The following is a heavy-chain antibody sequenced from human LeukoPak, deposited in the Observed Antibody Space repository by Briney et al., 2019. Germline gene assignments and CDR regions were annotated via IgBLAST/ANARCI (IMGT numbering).Heavy chain of an antibody. CDR3: VREDSSGRFDY. D-gene: IGHD6-25*01. CDR2: VYYTGST. V-gene: IGHV4-59*01. J-gene: IGHJ4*02. Sequence: SETLSLTCTVSGGSISSYYWSWIRQPPGKGLEWIGYVYYTGSTSYNPSLQSGVTISVDTSKNQFSLKLNSVTAADTAVYYCVREDSSGRFDYWGQGTLVTVSS. CDR1: GGSISSYY.